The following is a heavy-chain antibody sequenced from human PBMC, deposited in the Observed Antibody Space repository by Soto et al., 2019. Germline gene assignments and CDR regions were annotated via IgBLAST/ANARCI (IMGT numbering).Heavy chain of an antibody. CDR3: ARDFAYFDS. CDR2: VYHTGRT. D-gene: IGHD3-3*01. CDR1: GGSFSDYY. V-gene: IGHV4-34*11. Sequence: SETLSLTCAVYGGSFSDYYWNWIRQPPGKGLEWIGYVYHTGRTSYNPSLKSRVSISMDTSKNQFSLNLDSVTAADTAVYFCARDFAYFDSWGQGTLVTVYS. J-gene: IGHJ4*02.